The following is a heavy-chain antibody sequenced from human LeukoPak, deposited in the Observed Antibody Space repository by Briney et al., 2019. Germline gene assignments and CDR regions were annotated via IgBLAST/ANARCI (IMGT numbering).Heavy chain of an antibody. V-gene: IGHV4-31*03. D-gene: IGHD3-22*01. Sequence: PSETLSLTCTVSGGSVSSGSYYWSWIRQHPGKGLEWIGYIYYSGSTYYNPSLKSRVTISVDTSKNQFSLKLSSVTAADTAVYYCARGQYYDSSGYPLVDVWGQGTLVTVSS. J-gene: IGHJ4*02. CDR1: GGSVSSGSYY. CDR3: ARGQYYDSSGYPLVDV. CDR2: IYYSGST.